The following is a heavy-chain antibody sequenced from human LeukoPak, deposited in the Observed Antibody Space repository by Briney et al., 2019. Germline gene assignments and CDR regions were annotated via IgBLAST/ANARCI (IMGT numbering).Heavy chain of an antibody. CDR2: IYYSGST. V-gene: IGHV4-59*01. Sequence: PSETLSLTCTVSGGSISSYYWSWIRQPPGKGLEWIGYIYYSGSTNYNPSLKSRVTISVDTSKNQFSLRPSSVTAADTAVYYCARVTGYVMEDYFDYWGQGTLVTVSS. CDR3: ARVTGYVMEDYFDY. J-gene: IGHJ4*02. D-gene: IGHD6-13*01. CDR1: GGSISSYY.